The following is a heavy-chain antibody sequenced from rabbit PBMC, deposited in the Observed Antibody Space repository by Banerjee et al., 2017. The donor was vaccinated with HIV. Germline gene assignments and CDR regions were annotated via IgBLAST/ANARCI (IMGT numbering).Heavy chain of an antibody. Sequence: QSLEESGGDLVKPGASLTLTCTASGFSFSSNAMCWVRQAPGKRPEWIACIYNGDGSTYYASWVNGRFSISKTSSTTVTLQMTSLTAADTATYFCARRRTGDIYYFNLWGPGTLVTVS. D-gene: IGHD7-1*01. J-gene: IGHJ4*01. CDR3: ARRRTGDIYYFNL. CDR2: IYNGDGST. V-gene: IGHV1S40*01. CDR1: GFSFSSNA.